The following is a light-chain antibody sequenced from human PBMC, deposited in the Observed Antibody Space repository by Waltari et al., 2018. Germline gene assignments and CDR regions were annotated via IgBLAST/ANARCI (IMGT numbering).Light chain of an antibody. CDR3: SSYAGSSNLL. CDR2: EVN. Sequence: QSALTQPPSASGSPGQSVTISCTGTSSDVGSYYYVSWLQQHPSKAPKLILFEVNKRPSRVPVRFSGSKLGNTASLTVSGRQAEDEALYHCSSYAGSSNLLFGGGTMLTVL. CDR1: SSDVGSYYY. J-gene: IGLJ3*02. V-gene: IGLV2-8*01.